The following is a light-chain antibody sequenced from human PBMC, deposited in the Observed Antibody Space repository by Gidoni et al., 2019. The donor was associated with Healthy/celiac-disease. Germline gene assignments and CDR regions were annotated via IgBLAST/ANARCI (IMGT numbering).Light chain of an antibody. CDR2: AAS. CDR1: QSILSY. V-gene: IGKV1-39*01. J-gene: IGKJ3*01. Sequence: DIQMTQSPSSLFASVGDRVTITCRASQSILSYLNWYQQKPGNAPKLLIYAASSLQSGVPSRCSGSGFGTDFTLTSSSLQPEDFATYYCQQSDSTLTFGPGTKVEIK. CDR3: QQSDSTLT.